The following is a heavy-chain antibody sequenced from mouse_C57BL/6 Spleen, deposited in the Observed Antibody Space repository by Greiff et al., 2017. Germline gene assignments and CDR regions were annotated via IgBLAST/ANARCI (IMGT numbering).Heavy chain of an antibody. CDR1: GYTFTDYN. V-gene: IGHV1-18*01. J-gene: IGHJ4*01. CDR3: ARRYYGSSTGGNYAMDY. D-gene: IGHD1-1*01. CDR2: INPNNGGT. Sequence: EVQLQQSGPELVKPGASVKIPCKASGYTFTDYNMDWVKQSHGKSLEWIGDINPNNGGTIYNQKFKGKATLTVDKSSSTAYMELRRLTSEDTAVYYCARRYYGSSTGGNYAMDYWGQGTSGTVSS.